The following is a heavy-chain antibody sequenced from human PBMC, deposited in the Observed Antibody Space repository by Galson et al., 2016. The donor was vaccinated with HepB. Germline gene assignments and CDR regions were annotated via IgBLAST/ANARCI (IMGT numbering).Heavy chain of an antibody. V-gene: IGHV1-18*01. D-gene: IGHD3-3*01. CDR2: ITTYNGKT. Sequence: SVKVSCKASGYSFTSYDISWVRQAPGQGLEWMGRITTYNGKTNYAQNLQGRVTMTTDTSTGTAYMELRSLRSDDTAVYYCARGISIFGGSKNYYYIMDVWGQGTTFTVSS. CDR1: GYSFTSYD. CDR3: ARGISIFGGSKNYYYIMDV. J-gene: IGHJ6*02.